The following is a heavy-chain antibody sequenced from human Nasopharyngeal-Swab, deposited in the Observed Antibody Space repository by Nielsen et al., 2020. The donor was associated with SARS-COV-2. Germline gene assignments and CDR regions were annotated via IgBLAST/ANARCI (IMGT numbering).Heavy chain of an antibody. V-gene: IGHV3-23*01. D-gene: IGHD2-2*01. CDR3: AKVARDIVVVPAAMKAYYYYGMDV. Sequence: WIRQPPGKGLEWVSAISGSGGSTYYADSVKGRLTISRDNSKNTLYLQMNSLRAGDTAVYYCAKVARDIVVVPAAMKAYYYYGMDVWGQGTTVTVSS. CDR2: ISGSGGST. J-gene: IGHJ6*02.